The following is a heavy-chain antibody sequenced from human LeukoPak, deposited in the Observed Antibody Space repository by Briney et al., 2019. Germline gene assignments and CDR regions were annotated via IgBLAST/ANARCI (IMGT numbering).Heavy chain of an antibody. CDR2: ISYDGSNK. J-gene: IGHJ4*02. V-gene: IGHV3-30*03. CDR1: GFTFSSYG. D-gene: IGHD6-13*01. Sequence: PGGSLRLSCAASGFTFSSYGMHWVRQAPGKGLEWVAVISYDGSNKYYADSVKGRFTISRDNSKNTLYLQMNSLRAEDTAVYYCATNIAAAGGYWGQGTLVTVSS. CDR3: ATNIAAAGGY.